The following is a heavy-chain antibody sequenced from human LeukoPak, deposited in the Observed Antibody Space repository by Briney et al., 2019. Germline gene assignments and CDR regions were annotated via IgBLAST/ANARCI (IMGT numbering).Heavy chain of an antibody. J-gene: IGHJ4*02. CDR1: GVSISSGGYY. V-gene: IGHV4-31*03. CDR2: IYYSGST. D-gene: IGHD5-12*01. CDR3: ARFSSGYDRDY. Sequence: PSETLSLTCTVSGVSISSGGYYWSWIRQHPGKGLEWIGYIYYSGSTHYNPSLKSRVTMSIGTSENQFSLKLNSVTAADTAVYYCARFSSGYDRDYWGQGTLVTVSS.